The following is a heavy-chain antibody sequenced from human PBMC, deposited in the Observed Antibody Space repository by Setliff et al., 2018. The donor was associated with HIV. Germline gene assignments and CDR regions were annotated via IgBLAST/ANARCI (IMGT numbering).Heavy chain of an antibody. CDR3: ARCSGSYPCDGMDV. V-gene: IGHV5-51*01. D-gene: IGHD1-26*01. CDR1: GYRFTSYW. Sequence: GESLKISCKGLGYRFTSYWIGWARHMPGKGLEWMGIIYPSDSDTRYSPSFQGQVTISADKSISIAYLQWNSLKASDTAMYYCARCSGSYPCDGMDVWGQGTTVTVSS. CDR2: IYPSDSDT. J-gene: IGHJ6*02.